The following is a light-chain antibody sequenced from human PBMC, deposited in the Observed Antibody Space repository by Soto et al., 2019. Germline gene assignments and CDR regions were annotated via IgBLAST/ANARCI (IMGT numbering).Light chain of an antibody. CDR3: QLSQQRSDWPPIT. V-gene: IGKV3-11*01. J-gene: IGKJ5*01. CDR2: DAS. CDR1: QSVSNS. Sequence: EIVVTQSPGTLSLSPGEIATLSCRSIQSVSNSLACYQQKSGQAPSLLIYDASFRATGIPARFSGSGSGTDFTITISSLEPEDFAVYYCQLSQQRSDWPPITFGQGTRLEIK.